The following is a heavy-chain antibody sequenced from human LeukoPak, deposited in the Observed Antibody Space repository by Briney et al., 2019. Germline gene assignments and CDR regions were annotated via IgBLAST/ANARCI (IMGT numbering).Heavy chain of an antibody. CDR1: GFTFSSYE. V-gene: IGHV3-48*03. Sequence: GGSLRLSCAASGFTFSSYEMNWVRQAPGKGLEWVSYISSSGSTIYYADSVKGRFTISRDNAKNSLYLQMNSLRAEDTAVYYCARDGGYYGMDVWGKGITVTVSS. J-gene: IGHJ6*04. D-gene: IGHD3-16*01. CDR2: ISSSGSTI. CDR3: ARDGGYYGMDV.